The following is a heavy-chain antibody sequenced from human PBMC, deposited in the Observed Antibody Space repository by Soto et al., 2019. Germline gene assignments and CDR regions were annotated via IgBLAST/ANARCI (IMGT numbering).Heavy chain of an antibody. CDR1: GGSISSSSYY. CDR3: ARRAPRGIHAFDI. J-gene: IGHJ3*02. D-gene: IGHD3-10*01. CDR2: IYYSGST. Sequence: SQTLSLTCTVSGGSISSSSYYWGWIRQPPGKGLEWIGSIYYSGSTYYNPSLKSRVTISVDTSKNQFSLKLSSVTAADTAVYYCARRAPRGIHAFDIWGQGTMVTVS. V-gene: IGHV4-39*01.